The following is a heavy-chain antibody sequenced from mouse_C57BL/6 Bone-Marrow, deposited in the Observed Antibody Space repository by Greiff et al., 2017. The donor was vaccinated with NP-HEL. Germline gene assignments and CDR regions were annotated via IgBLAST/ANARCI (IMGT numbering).Heavy chain of an antibody. J-gene: IGHJ3*01. CDR3: ASRNYCGIAY. V-gene: IGHV1-85*01. CDR2: IYPRDGST. D-gene: IGHD1-1*01. Sequence: VKLMESGPELVKPGASVKLSCKASGYTFTSYDINWVKQRPGQGLEWIGWIYPRDGSTKYNEKFKGKATLTVDTSSSTAYMELHRLSSADSAVYFYASRNYCGIAYWGQGTLVTVSA. CDR1: GYTFTSYD.